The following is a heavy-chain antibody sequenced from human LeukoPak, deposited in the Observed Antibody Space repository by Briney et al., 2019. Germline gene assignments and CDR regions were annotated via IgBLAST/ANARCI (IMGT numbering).Heavy chain of an antibody. J-gene: IGHJ4*02. CDR2: IEKDASRA. V-gene: IGHV3-23*03. CDR3: AKQEGALIQNWCFDH. CDR1: GFTFSDFA. Sequence: GGSLRLSCGASGFTFSDFAMSWVRLAPGKGLEWISSIEKDASRAYYADSVRGRFTVSRDNSKNTLYLQMSSLRVEDTALYYCAKQEGALIQNWCFDHWGLGTLVTVSS. D-gene: IGHD1-26*01.